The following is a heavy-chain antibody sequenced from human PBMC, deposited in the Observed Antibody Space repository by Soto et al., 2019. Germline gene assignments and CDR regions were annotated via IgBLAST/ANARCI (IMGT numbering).Heavy chain of an antibody. V-gene: IGHV2-5*02. Sequence: QITLKESGPTLVKPTQTLTLTCTFSGFSLSTSGVGVGWIRQPPGKALEWLALIYWDDDRRYSPSLRGRLTITKDTSKNQVVLTMTNMDPVDTATYYCAHRRFDNRGYYPTAFDYWGQGTLVTVSS. J-gene: IGHJ4*02. CDR1: GFSLSTSGVG. CDR3: AHRRFDNRGYYPTAFDY. D-gene: IGHD3-22*01. CDR2: IYWDDDR.